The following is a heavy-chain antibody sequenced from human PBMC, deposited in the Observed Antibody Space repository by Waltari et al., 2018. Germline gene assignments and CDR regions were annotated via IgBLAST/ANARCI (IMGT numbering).Heavy chain of an antibody. CDR2: IYYSGST. V-gene: IGHV4-31*03. D-gene: IGHD2-2*01. Sequence: QVQLQASGPGLVKPSQTLSLTCTVPGGSISRGGYSWSWIGQHPGKGLEWIGYIYYSGSTYYSPSLKSRVTISVDTSKNQFSLKLSSVTAADTAVYYCASVNCSSTSCYAFNYWGQGTLVTVSS. J-gene: IGHJ4*02. CDR1: GGSISRGGYS. CDR3: ASVNCSSTSCYAFNY.